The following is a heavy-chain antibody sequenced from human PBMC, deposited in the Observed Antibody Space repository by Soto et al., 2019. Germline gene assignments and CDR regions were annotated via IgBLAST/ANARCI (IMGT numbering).Heavy chain of an antibody. J-gene: IGHJ4*02. D-gene: IGHD3-10*01. CDR1: GGSISSYY. Sequence: TSETLSLTCTVSGGSISSYYWSWIRQPPGKGLEWIGYIYYSGSTNYNPSLKSRVTISVDTSKNQFSLKLSSVTAADTAVYYCARHGDRITMVRGTAFDYWGQGTLVTVSS. V-gene: IGHV4-59*08. CDR3: ARHGDRITMVRGTAFDY. CDR2: IYYSGST.